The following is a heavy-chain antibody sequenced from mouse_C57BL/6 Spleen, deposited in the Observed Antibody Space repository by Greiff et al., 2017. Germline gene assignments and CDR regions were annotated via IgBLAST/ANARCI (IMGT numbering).Heavy chain of an antibody. CDR3: ARSGGEEGYAMDY. CDR1: GYTFTSYW. J-gene: IGHJ4*01. CDR2: IDPSDSYT. Sequence: QVQLQQPGAELVKPGASVKLSCKASGYTFTSYWMQWVKQRPGQGLEWIGEIDPSDSYTNYNQKFKGKATLTVDTSSSTAYMQLSSLTYEDSAVXYCARSGGEEGYAMDYWGQGTSVTVSS. V-gene: IGHV1-50*01. D-gene: IGHD3-1*01.